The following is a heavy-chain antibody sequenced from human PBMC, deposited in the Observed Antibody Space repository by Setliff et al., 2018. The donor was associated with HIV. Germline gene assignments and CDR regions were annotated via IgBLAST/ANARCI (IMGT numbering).Heavy chain of an antibody. J-gene: IGHJ4*02. CDR1: GYSFTNYY. V-gene: IGHV1-46*01. CDR3: VRGITSYDSSGYSIPYYFDY. D-gene: IGHD3-22*01. Sequence: ASVKVSCKASGYSFTNYYMNWVRQAPGQGLEWMGIITPSGGGTTYAQKFQGRVTMTSDTSTDKLYMDLSSLTSEDTAVDYCVRGITSYDSSGYSIPYYFDYWGQGTLVTVSS. CDR2: ITPSGGGT.